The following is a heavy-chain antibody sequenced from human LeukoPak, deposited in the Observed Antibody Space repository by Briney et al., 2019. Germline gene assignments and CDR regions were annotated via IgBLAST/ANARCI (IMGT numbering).Heavy chain of an antibody. CDR1: GYSITTYW. CDR3: ARQYDYYYYMDV. Sequence: GESLKISCKGSGYSITTYWIGWVRQMPGKGLEWMGIIYPGDSETRYSPSFQGHVTISADKSISTAYLQWSSLKASDTAMYYCARQYDYYYYMDVWGKGTTVTVSS. V-gene: IGHV5-51*01. J-gene: IGHJ6*03. CDR2: IYPGDSET.